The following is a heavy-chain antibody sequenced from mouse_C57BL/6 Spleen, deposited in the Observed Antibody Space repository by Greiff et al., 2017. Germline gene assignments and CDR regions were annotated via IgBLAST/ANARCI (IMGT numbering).Heavy chain of an antibody. J-gene: IGHJ3*01. V-gene: IGHV10-1*01. CDR1: GFSFNTYA. CDR2: IRSKSNNYAT. Sequence: GGGLVQPKGSLKLSCAASGFSFNTYAMNWVRQAPGKGLEWVARIRSKSNNYATYYADSVKDRFTISRDDSESMLYLQMNTLKTEDTAMYYCVRRDGAYWGQGTLVTVSA. D-gene: IGHD1-2*01. CDR3: VRRDGAY.